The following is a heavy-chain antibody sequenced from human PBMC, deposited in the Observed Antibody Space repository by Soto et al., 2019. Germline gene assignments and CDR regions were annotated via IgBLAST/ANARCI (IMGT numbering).Heavy chain of an antibody. CDR3: ARDGGGTIFGVVIDSSYGMDV. CDR2: INPSGGST. CDR1: GYTFTSYY. Sequence: GASVKVSCKASGYTFTSYYMHWVRQAPGQGLEWMGIINPSGGSTSYAQKFQGRVTMTRETSTSTVYMELSSLRSEDTAVYYCARDGGGTIFGVVIDSSYGMDVWGHGTTVTVSS. D-gene: IGHD3-3*01. V-gene: IGHV1-46*01. J-gene: IGHJ6*02.